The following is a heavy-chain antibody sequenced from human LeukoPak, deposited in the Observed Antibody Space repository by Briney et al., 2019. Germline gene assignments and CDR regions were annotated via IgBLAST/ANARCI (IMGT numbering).Heavy chain of an antibody. D-gene: IGHD3-3*01. Sequence: GRSLRLSCAGSGFTFDYFAIHWVRQAPGKGLEWVAVTSFDGTNKYYADSVRGRFTISRDNSNKTVYLQMNSLRAEDTAFYYCAKAELGVDTFFDYWGQGTLVTVSS. CDR1: GFTFDYFA. CDR3: AKAELGVDTFFDY. V-gene: IGHV3-30-3*01. J-gene: IGHJ4*02. CDR2: TSFDGTNK.